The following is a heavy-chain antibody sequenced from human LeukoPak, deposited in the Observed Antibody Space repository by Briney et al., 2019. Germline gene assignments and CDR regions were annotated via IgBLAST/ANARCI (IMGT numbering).Heavy chain of an antibody. D-gene: IGHD6-19*01. CDR2: ISRNGRIT. Sequence: GGSLRLSCAASGFTFSSYAMHWVRQAPGKGLEFVSAISRNGRITYYANSVKGRFTISRDISKNTLYLQMGSLRPEDMAVYYCARVDSGSACASWGQGILVTVSS. CDR1: GFTFSSYA. V-gene: IGHV3-64*01. CDR3: ARVDSGSACAS. J-gene: IGHJ1*01.